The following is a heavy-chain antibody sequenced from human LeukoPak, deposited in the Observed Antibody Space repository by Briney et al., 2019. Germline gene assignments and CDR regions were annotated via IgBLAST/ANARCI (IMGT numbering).Heavy chain of an antibody. CDR2: IYTSGST. J-gene: IGHJ6*03. CDR1: GGSISSYY. Sequence: SETLSLTCTVSGGSISSYYWSWIRQPPGKGLEWIGYIYTSGSTNYNPSLKSRVTISVDTSKNQFSLKQSSVTAADTAVYYCARRMATTRYYYMDVWGKGTTVTVSS. D-gene: IGHD5-24*01. CDR3: ARRMATTRYYYMDV. V-gene: IGHV4-4*09.